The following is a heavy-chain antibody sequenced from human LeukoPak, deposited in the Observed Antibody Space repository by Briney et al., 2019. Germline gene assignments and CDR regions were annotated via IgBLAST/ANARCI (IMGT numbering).Heavy chain of an antibody. Sequence: GESLKISCKGSGYSFTSYWISWVRQMPGKGLEWMGRFDPSDSYTNYSPSFQGHVTISADKSISTAYLQWSSLKASDTAMYYCARQGTPASKLWFGELYNWFDPWGQGTLVTVSS. J-gene: IGHJ5*02. CDR2: FDPSDSYT. CDR1: GYSFTSYW. CDR3: ARQGTPASKLWFGELYNWFDP. V-gene: IGHV5-10-1*01. D-gene: IGHD3-10*01.